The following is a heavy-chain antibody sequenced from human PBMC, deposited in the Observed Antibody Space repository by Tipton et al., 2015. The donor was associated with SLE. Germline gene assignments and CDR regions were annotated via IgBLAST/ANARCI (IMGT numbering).Heavy chain of an antibody. Sequence: TLSLTCTVSGGSLNIYYWSWIRQPPGKGLEWIGYVFYSGSTSYNPSLSNRLTLSLDTSRNHFSLKLTSVTAADTAIYYCASLGRIQDYWGQGTLVTVSS. CDR3: ASLGRIQDY. CDR2: VFYSGST. CDR1: GGSLNIYY. D-gene: IGHD1-26*01. V-gene: IGHV4-59*01. J-gene: IGHJ4*02.